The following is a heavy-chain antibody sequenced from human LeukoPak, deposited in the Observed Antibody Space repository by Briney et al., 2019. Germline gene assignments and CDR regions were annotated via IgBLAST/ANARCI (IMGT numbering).Heavy chain of an antibody. CDR1: GFTFSSYS. J-gene: IGHJ3*02. CDR3: TRVHIPQQLWTHAFDI. CDR2: ISSSSTYI. V-gene: IGHV3-21*01. Sequence: GGSLRLSCAASGFTFSSYSMNWVRQAPGKGLEWVSSISSSSTYIYYADSVKGRFTISRDNAKDSLFLQMNSLRAEDTAVYYCTRVHIPQQLWTHAFDIWGRGTMVTVSS. D-gene: IGHD5-18*01.